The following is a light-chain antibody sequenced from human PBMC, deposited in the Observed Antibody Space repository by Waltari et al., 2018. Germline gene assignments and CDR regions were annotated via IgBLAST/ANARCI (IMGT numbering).Light chain of an antibody. CDR3: CSYAGSRTYV. V-gene: IGLV2-23*02. Sequence: QSALTQPASVSGSPGQSITLSCTGTSRDVGNFNLVSWYQQNPGKVPKLIIYEVSKRPSGVSNHFSGSKSGNTASLTISGLRAEDEADYYCSYAGSRTYVFGTGTKVTVL. J-gene: IGLJ1*01. CDR2: EVS. CDR1: SRDVGNFNL.